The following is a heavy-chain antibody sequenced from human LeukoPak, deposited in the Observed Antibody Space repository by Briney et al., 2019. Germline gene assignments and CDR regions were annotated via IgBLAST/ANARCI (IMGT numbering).Heavy chain of an antibody. D-gene: IGHD1-1*01. V-gene: IGHV1-2*02. CDR3: ARYNDGAFHFDY. Sequence: ASVKVSCKTSGYAFAGYYMHWVRQAPGQGLEWMGWINPNSGGTDYAQKFQGRVTMTRDTSISTAYMELSRLTSDDTAVYYCARYNDGAFHFDYWGQGTLVTVSS. CDR2: INPNSGGT. CDR1: GYAFAGYY. J-gene: IGHJ4*02.